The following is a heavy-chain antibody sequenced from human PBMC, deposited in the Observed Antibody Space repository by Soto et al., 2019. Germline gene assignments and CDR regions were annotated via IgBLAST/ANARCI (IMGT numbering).Heavy chain of an antibody. V-gene: IGHV1-2*02. CDR1: GYTFTGYY. CDR2: INPTSGGT. D-gene: IGHD2-21*01. CDR3: ARESLAGANWCDP. Sequence: ASVKVSCKASGYTFTGYYMHWVRQAPGQGLEWMGWINPTSGGTNYAQKFQGRVTMTRDTTISTAYMELSRLRSDDTAVYYCARESLAGANWCDPWGQGTLVTVSS. J-gene: IGHJ5*02.